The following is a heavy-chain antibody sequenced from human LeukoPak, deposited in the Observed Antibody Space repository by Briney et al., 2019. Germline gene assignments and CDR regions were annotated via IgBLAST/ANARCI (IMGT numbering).Heavy chain of an antibody. CDR1: GGSISSSSYY. J-gene: IGHJ6*04. Sequence: PSETLSLTCTVSGGSISSSSYYWGWIRQPPGKGLEWIGSIYYSGSTYYNPSLKSRVTISVDTSKNQFSLKLSSVTAADTAVYYCARTTGTTINYGMDVWGKGTTVTVSS. V-gene: IGHV4-39*01. CDR2: IYYSGST. CDR3: ARTTGTTINYGMDV. D-gene: IGHD1-1*01.